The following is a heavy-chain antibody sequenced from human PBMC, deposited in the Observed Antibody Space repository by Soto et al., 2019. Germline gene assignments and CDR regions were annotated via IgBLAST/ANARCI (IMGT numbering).Heavy chain of an antibody. V-gene: IGHV1-69*12. CDR1: GGTFSSFA. CDR3: ARDRVMRGNAYYYVMDV. D-gene: IGHD2-21*01. Sequence: QVLLVQSGAEVKKPGSSVRVSCKTSGGTFSSFAISWVRLAPGQGLEWMGVIVPMFAAPTYAQKFQGRVSITADESTRTAYMELSRLRSDDTAVYYCARDRVMRGNAYYYVMDVWGQGTTVTVSS. CDR2: IVPMFAAP. J-gene: IGHJ6*02.